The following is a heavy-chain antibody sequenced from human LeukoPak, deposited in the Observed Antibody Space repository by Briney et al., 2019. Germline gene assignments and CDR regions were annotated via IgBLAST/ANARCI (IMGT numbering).Heavy chain of an antibody. CDR1: GFTFSSYA. J-gene: IGHJ4*02. CDR3: AKDRGSRWYGVFDY. Sequence: GGSLIICCAASGFTFSSYARCWVRQAPGRGLEWVSAIRGSGGSTYYGDSVKARFNISSDNSKNTLYLQMNRLRGEDTAVDSCAKDRGSRWYGVFDYWGQGTLVTVSS. CDR2: IRGSGGST. V-gene: IGHV3-23*01. D-gene: IGHD6-13*01.